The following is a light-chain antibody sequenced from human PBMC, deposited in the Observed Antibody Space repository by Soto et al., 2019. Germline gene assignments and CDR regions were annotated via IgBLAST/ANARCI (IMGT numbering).Light chain of an antibody. CDR3: QQYKSWPL. J-gene: IGKJ5*01. CDR1: QSVRSH. Sequence: IVITQSPATRSVSPGEGVTLSCRASQSVRSHLAWYTQTPGPPPSLLIYGASTRATGHPARFGGSGFGTEFTLTISSLQSEDFAVYYCQQYKSWPLFGQGTRLEIK. V-gene: IGKV3-15*01. CDR2: GAS.